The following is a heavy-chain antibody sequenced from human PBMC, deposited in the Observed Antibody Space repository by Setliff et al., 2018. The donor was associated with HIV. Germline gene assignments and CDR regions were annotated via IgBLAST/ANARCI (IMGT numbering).Heavy chain of an antibody. CDR3: ARVGYHGSGRYSFDY. CDR2: IYHSGST. Sequence: SETLSLTCAVSGYSISSGYYWGWIRQPPGKGLEWIGSIYHSGSTKYNPSLKSRVTISADTSKNQFSLNLSSVTAAETAVYYCARVGYHGSGRYSFDYWGQGTLVTVSS. J-gene: IGHJ4*02. D-gene: IGHD3-10*01. V-gene: IGHV4-38-2*01. CDR1: GYSISSGYY.